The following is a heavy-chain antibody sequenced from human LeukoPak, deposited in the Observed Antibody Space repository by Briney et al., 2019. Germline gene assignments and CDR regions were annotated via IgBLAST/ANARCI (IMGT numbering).Heavy chain of an antibody. Sequence: SETLSLTCTVSGGSISSYYWSWIQQPPGKGLEWIGYIYYSGSTNYNPSLKSRVTISVDTSKNQFSLKLSSVTAADTAVYYCARDHGDGYNSFDYWGQGTLVTVSS. CDR1: GGSISSYY. V-gene: IGHV4-59*01. CDR3: ARDHGDGYNSFDY. CDR2: IYYSGST. J-gene: IGHJ4*02. D-gene: IGHD5-24*01.